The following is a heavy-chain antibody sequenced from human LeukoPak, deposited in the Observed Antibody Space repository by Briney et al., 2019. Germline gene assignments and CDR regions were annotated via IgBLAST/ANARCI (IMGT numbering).Heavy chain of an antibody. CDR2: ISYDGSNK. D-gene: IGHD3-9*01. V-gene: IGHV3-30-3*01. Sequence: PGRPLRLSCAASGFTFSSYAMHWVRQAPGKGLEWVAVISYDGSNKYYADSVKGRFTISRDNSKNTLYLQMNSLRAEDTAVYYCARGFDFDWLLDYYFDYWGQGTLVTVSS. CDR3: ARGFDFDWLLDYYFDY. CDR1: GFTFSSYA. J-gene: IGHJ4*02.